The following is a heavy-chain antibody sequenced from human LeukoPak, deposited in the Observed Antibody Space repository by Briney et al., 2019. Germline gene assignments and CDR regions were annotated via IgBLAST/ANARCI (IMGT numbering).Heavy chain of an antibody. CDR1: GGSISSSNW. Sequence: SETLSLTCAVSGGSISSSNWWSWVRQPPGKGLEWIGEIYHSGSTNYNPSLKSRVTISVDKSKNQFSLKLSSVTAADTAVYYCARDSITGYSSSWYNRPLPYYYMDVWGKGTTVTVSS. CDR3: ARDSITGYSSSWYNRPLPYYYMDV. D-gene: IGHD6-13*01. J-gene: IGHJ6*03. V-gene: IGHV4-4*02. CDR2: IYHSGST.